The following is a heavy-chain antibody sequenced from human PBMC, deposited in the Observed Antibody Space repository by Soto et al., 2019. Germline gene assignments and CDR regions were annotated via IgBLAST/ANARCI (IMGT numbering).Heavy chain of an antibody. CDR3: ARDSIVVVPADMHIYDYYGTDV. V-gene: IGHV1-18*04. CDR1: GYTFTSYG. CDR2: ISAYNGNT. J-gene: IGHJ6*02. D-gene: IGHD2-2*01. Sequence: ASVKVSCKASGYTFTSYGISWVRQAPGQGLEWMGWISAYNGNTNYAQKLQGRVTMTTDTSTSTAYMELRSLRSDDTAVYYCARDSIVVVPADMHIYDYYGTDVPGQVTSVTVSS.